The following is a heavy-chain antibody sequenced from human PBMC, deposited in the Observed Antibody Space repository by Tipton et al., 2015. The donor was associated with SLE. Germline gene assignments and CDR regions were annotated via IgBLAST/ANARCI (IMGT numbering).Heavy chain of an antibody. J-gene: IGHJ3*01. Sequence: SLRLSCADSGSTFSNYWMDWVRQVPGKGLEWVSGISGSGNSADYADSVKGRFTISRDNSKNTLFLQLNSLRVEDTAVYYCAKAQRRIVAEVGGAFDFWGQGTVVTVSS. CDR2: ISGSGNSA. D-gene: IGHD1-26*01. CDR1: GSTFSNYW. V-gene: IGHV3-23*01. CDR3: AKAQRRIVAEVGGAFDF.